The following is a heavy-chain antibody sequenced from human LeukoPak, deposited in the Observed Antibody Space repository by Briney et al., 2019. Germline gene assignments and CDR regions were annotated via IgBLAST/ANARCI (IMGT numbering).Heavy chain of an antibody. Sequence: WASVKASCKASGYTFTSYYMHWVRQAPGQGLEWMGIINPSGGSTSYAQKFQGRVTMTRDTSTSTVYMELSSLRSEDTAVYYCARVGAVAKHDYWGQGTLVTVSS. CDR3: ARVGAVAKHDY. D-gene: IGHD6-19*01. J-gene: IGHJ4*02. CDR1: GYTFTSYY. V-gene: IGHV1-46*01. CDR2: INPSGGST.